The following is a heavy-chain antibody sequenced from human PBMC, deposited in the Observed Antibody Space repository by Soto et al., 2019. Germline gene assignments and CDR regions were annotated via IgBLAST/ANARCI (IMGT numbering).Heavy chain of an antibody. Sequence: KPSETLSLTCTVSGGSISSGDYYWSWIRQPPGKGLEWIGYIYYSGSTYYNPSLKSRVTISVDTSKNQFSLKLSSVTAADTAVYYCARARIAAAADYWGQGTLVTVSS. D-gene: IGHD6-13*01. CDR2: IYYSGST. CDR3: ARARIAAAADY. J-gene: IGHJ4*02. V-gene: IGHV4-30-4*01. CDR1: GGSISSGDYY.